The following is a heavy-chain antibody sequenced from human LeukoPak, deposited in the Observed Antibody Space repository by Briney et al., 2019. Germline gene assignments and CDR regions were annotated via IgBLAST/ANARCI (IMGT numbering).Heavy chain of an antibody. Sequence: PGGSLRLSCAASGFTFSSYEMNWVRQAPGKGLEWVPYISSSGSTIYYADSVKGRFTISRDNAKNSLYLQMNSLRAEDTAVYYCAREVPVSYDAFDIWGQGTMVTVSS. CDR1: GFTFSSYE. V-gene: IGHV3-48*03. D-gene: IGHD3-16*02. J-gene: IGHJ3*02. CDR3: AREVPVSYDAFDI. CDR2: ISSSGSTI.